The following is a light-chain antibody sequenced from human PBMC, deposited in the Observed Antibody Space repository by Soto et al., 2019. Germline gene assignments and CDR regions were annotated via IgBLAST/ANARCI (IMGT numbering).Light chain of an antibody. CDR3: QQYGSSPWT. CDR1: QSVNNDY. V-gene: IGKV3-20*01. CDR2: GAS. J-gene: IGKJ1*01. Sequence: EIVLTQSPGTLSLSPGERAALSCRASQSVNNDYLAWYHQKPGRAPRLVIYGASKRATGIPDRFSGSGSGTHFTLTIIRLEPEDFAVYYCQQYGSSPWTFGQGTNVEIK.